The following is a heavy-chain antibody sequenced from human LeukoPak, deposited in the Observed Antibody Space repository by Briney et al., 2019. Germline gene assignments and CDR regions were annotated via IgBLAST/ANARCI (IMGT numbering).Heavy chain of an antibody. CDR3: ARPRDSSSLFDY. V-gene: IGHV4-39*07. CDR2: IFNTGST. Sequence: PSETLSLTCTVSGVSISSSNYYWGWIRQPPGKGLEWIGSIFNTGSTHYNPSLKSRVTISVDTSKNQFSLKLSSVTAADTAVYYCARPRDSSSLFDYWGQGTLVTVSS. D-gene: IGHD6-13*01. CDR1: GVSISSSNYY. J-gene: IGHJ4*02.